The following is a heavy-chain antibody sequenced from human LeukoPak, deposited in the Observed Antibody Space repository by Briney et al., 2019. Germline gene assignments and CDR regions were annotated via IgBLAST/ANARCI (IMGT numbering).Heavy chain of an antibody. Sequence: GGSLRLSCAASGFTFSNALMSWVRQAPGKGLEWVGRIKSKTDGGTVDYAAPVKGRFIISRDDSKNTLYLQMNSLKSEDTAVYCCTAPPPGYYGFDWGQGTLVTVSS. D-gene: IGHD5-12*01. CDR1: GFTFSNAL. CDR3: TAPPPGYYGFD. J-gene: IGHJ4*02. V-gene: IGHV3-15*05. CDR2: IKSKTDGGTV.